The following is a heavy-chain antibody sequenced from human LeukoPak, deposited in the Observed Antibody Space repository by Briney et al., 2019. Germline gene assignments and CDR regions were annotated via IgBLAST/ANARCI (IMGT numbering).Heavy chain of an antibody. V-gene: IGHV4-59*01. CDR3: AGGDPGAYGQGLTVDY. CDR1: GGSISSYY. CDR2: IYYSGST. J-gene: IGHJ4*02. D-gene: IGHD6-19*01. Sequence: SETLSLTCTVSGGSISSYYWSWLRQPPGKGLEWIGDIYYSGSTNYNPSLKSRVTISVDTSKNQFSLKLSSVTAADTAVYYCAGGDPGAYGQGLTVDYWGQGTLVTVSS.